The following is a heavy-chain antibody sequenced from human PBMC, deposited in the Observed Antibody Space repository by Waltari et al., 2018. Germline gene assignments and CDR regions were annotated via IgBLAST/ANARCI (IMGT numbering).Heavy chain of an antibody. D-gene: IGHD2-2*01. CDR1: GYTFTSYD. Sequence: QVQLVQSGAEVKKPGASVKVSCKASGYTFTSYDINWVRQATGQGLEWMGWMNPNSGNTGYAQKFQGRVTMTRNTSISTAYMELSSLRSEDTAVYYCARSPSIVVVPAALYYYYYMDVWGKGTTVTVSS. J-gene: IGHJ6*03. CDR3: ARSPSIVVVPAALYYYYYMDV. V-gene: IGHV1-8*01. CDR2: MNPNSGNT.